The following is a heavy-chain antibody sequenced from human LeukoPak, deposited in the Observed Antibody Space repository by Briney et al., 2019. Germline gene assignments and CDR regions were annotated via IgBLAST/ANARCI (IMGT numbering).Heavy chain of an antibody. D-gene: IGHD6-19*01. CDR1: GGSISSYY. CDR3: ARGGSSGWYYFDY. J-gene: IGHJ4*02. V-gene: IGHV4-59*01. Sequence: TSETLSLTCTVSGGSISSYYWNWIRQPPGKGLEWIGFIYYSGSTNYNPSLKSRVTISVDTSKNQFSLKLSSVTAADTAVYYCARGGSSGWYYFDYWGQGTLVTVSS. CDR2: IYYSGST.